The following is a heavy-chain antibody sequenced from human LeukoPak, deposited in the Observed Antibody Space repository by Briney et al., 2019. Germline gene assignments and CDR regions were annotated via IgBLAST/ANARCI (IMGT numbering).Heavy chain of an antibody. CDR3: ARVSSSWYASFDY. CDR2: IYHSGST. D-gene: IGHD6-13*01. V-gene: IGHV4-38-2*02. J-gene: IGHJ4*02. Sequence: SETLSLTCTVSGYSVSSGYYWGWIRQPPGKGLEWIGSIYHSGSTYYNPSLKSRVTMSVDTSKNQFSLKLSSVTAADTAVYYCARVSSSWYASFDYWGQGTLVTVSS. CDR1: GYSVSSGYY.